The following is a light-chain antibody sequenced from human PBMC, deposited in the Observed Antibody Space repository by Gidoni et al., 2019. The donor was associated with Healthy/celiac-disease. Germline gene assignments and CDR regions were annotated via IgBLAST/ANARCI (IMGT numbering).Light chain of an antibody. CDR3: QVWDSSSDHVV. Sequence: SYVLTPPPSVSVAPGTTARIPCGGNNMGSKSVHWYQQEPGQAPVLVIYYDSDRPSGIPERFSGSNSGNTATLTISRVEAGDEADYYCQVWDSSSDHVVFGGGTKLTVL. CDR1: NMGSKS. V-gene: IGLV3-21*04. J-gene: IGLJ2*01. CDR2: YDS.